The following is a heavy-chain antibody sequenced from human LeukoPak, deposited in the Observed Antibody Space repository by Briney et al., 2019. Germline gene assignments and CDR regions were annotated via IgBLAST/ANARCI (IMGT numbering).Heavy chain of an antibody. J-gene: IGHJ4*02. Sequence: SETLSLTCTVSGYPISSGYYWGWIRQPPGKGLEWIGSIYYSGSTYYNPSLKSRVTISVDTSKNQFSLKLSSVTAADTAVYYCARHRDIVVVPAASPIGYWGQGTLVTVSS. CDR1: GYPISSGYY. D-gene: IGHD2-2*01. CDR2: IYYSGST. CDR3: ARHRDIVVVPAASPIGY. V-gene: IGHV4-38-2*02.